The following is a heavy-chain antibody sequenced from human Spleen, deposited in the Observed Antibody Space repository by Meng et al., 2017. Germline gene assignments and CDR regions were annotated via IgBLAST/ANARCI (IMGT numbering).Heavy chain of an antibody. J-gene: IGHJ4*02. D-gene: IGHD3-16*01. CDR3: ARSPIDKYDLSALPLDY. Sequence: GGSLRLSCAASGFTFSSSEMNWVRQAPGKGLEWVSYISNSGSTIYYADSVKGRFTISRDNAKNTLSLLMNTLRTEDTAVYYCARSPIDKYDLSALPLDYWGQGTLVTFSS. CDR2: ISNSGSTI. V-gene: IGHV3-48*03. CDR1: GFTFSSSE.